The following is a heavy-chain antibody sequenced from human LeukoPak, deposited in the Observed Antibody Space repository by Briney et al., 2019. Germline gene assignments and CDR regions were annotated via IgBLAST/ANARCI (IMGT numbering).Heavy chain of an antibody. CDR1: GFTFSSYA. Sequence: PGGSLRPSCAASGFTFSSYAMSWVRQAPGKGLEWVSAISGSGGSTYYADSVKGRFTISRDNSKNTLYLQMNSLRAEDTAVYYCAREALGSGWYGHAFVIWGQGTMVTVSS. V-gene: IGHV3-23*01. CDR3: AREALGSGWYGHAFVI. J-gene: IGHJ3*02. CDR2: ISGSGGST. D-gene: IGHD6-19*01.